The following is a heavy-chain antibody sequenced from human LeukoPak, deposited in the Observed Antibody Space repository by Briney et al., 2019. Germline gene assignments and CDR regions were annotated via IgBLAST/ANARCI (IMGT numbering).Heavy chain of an antibody. D-gene: IGHD2-15*01. V-gene: IGHV4-59*01. J-gene: IGHJ4*02. CDR3: ARIHRYCSGGACYVLDN. CDR2: VYYSGST. CDR1: GGSFSGYY. Sequence: SETLSLTCAVYGGSFSGYYWSWIRQPPGRGLEWIGYVYYSGSTNYNLSFKSRITISVDTSRNQFSLQLSSVTAADTAVYYCARIHRYCSGGACYVLDNWGQGTLVAVSS.